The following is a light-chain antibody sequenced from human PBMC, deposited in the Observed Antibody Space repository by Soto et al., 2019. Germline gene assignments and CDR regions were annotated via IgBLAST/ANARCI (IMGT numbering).Light chain of an antibody. Sequence: ACMGKIKTFAFAVSLGISRWLAWYQQTPGKAPKLLFYAASSLQSGVPSRLSGSGSGTEFTLTISSLQPADFATYDCQQANSFSPLTFGGGTKVDI. CDR1: LGISRW. J-gene: IGKJ4*01. CDR2: AAS. V-gene: IGKV1-12*01. CDR3: QQANSFSPLT.